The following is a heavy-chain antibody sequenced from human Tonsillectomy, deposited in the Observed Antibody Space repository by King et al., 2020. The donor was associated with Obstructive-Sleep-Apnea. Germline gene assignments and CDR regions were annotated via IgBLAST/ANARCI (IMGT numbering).Heavy chain of an antibody. J-gene: IGHJ6*01. V-gene: IGHV3-30*04. Sequence: VQLVESGGGAVQPGRSLRLSCVVSGFTFSSYAMHWVRQAPGKGLEWVAVISYDGGNKYYADSVKGRFTHYRDNSKDTLYLQMNNLRPEDTAVFYCAGQLELPYYYYVMDVWGQGTTVTVPS. D-gene: IGHD1-7*01. CDR1: GFTFSSYA. CDR2: ISYDGGNK. CDR3: AGQLELPYYYYVMDV.